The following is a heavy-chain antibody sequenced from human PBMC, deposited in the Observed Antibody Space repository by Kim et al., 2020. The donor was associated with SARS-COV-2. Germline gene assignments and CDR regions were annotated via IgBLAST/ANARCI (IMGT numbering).Heavy chain of an antibody. CDR2: INSDGSST. J-gene: IGHJ3*02. V-gene: IGHV3-74*01. CDR1: GFTFSSYW. Sequence: GSLRLSCAASGFTFSSYWMHWVRQAPGKGLVWVSRINSDGSSTSYADSVKGRFTISRDNAKNTLYLQMNSLRAEDTAVYYCARGGDDYGDYEDAFDIWGQGTMVTVSS. CDR3: ARGGDDYGDYEDAFDI. D-gene: IGHD4-17*01.